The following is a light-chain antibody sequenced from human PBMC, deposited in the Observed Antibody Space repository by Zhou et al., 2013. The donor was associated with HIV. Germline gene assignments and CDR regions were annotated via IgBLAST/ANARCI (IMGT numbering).Light chain of an antibody. J-gene: IGKJ1*01. CDR3: QRYGSSWGT. CDR2: GAS. Sequence: EIVLTQSPGTLSVSPGERATLSCRASQSVSSNLAWYQQRPGQAPRLLIYGASTRATGIPARFSGSGSGTEFTLTISRLEPEDFAVYYCQRYGSSWGTFGQGTKVEIK. V-gene: IGKV3-20*01. CDR1: QSVSSN.